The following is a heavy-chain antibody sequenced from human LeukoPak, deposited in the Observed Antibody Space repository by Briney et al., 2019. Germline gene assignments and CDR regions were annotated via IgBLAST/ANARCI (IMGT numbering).Heavy chain of an antibody. CDR3: ARGPASSNFYVGDN. Sequence: GGSLRLSCAASGFTFSSYGMHWVRQAPGKGLEWVAVISYDGSNKYYADSVKGRFTISRDNAKNTLNLQMNSLRAEDTAVYFCARGPASSNFYVGDNWGQRTMVTVSS. CDR2: ISYDGSNK. V-gene: IGHV3-30*03. CDR1: GFTFSSYG. D-gene: IGHD6-19*01. J-gene: IGHJ4*02.